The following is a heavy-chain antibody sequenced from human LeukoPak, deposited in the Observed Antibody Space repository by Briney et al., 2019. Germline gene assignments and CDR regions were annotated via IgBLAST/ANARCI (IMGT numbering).Heavy chain of an antibody. CDR1: GGTFSSYA. D-gene: IGHD3-22*01. CDR2: IIPIFGTA. CDR3: TRDDISDTSGYYHGWFDP. V-gene: IGHV1-69*05. Sequence: SVKVSCKASGGTFSSYAISWVRQAPGQGLEWMGGIIPIFGTANYAQKFQGRVTITTDESTSTAYMELSSLRSEDTAVYYCTRDDISDTSGYYHGWFDPWGQGTLVTVSS. J-gene: IGHJ5*02.